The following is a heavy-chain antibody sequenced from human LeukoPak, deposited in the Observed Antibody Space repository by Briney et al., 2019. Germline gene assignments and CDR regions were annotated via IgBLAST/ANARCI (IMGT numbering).Heavy chain of an antibody. Sequence: SETLSLTCAVYGGSFSGYYWSWIRQPPGKGLESHGEINHSGSTNYNPSLKSRVTISVDTSKNQSSLKLSSVTTADTAVYSCARAVEGNRGDNAFDIWGQGTMVTVSS. CDR3: ARAVEGNRGDNAFDI. V-gene: IGHV4-34*01. J-gene: IGHJ3*02. CDR2: INHSGST. D-gene: IGHD2-21*01. CDR1: GGSFSGYY.